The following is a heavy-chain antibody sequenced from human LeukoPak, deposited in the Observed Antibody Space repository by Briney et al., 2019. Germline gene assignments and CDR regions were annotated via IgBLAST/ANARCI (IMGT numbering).Heavy chain of an antibody. J-gene: IGHJ4*02. CDR3: ARVGSGGAWFDF. D-gene: IGHD6-19*01. CDR1: GASISSYY. CDR2: FHYSGST. Sequence: SETLSLTCTVSGASISSYYWTWIRQPPGKGLEWIGYFHYSGSTNQNPSLKSRVNFSLDTSKNQFSLRLSSVTAADTAVYYCARVGSGGAWFDFWGQGALVSISS. V-gene: IGHV4-59*01.